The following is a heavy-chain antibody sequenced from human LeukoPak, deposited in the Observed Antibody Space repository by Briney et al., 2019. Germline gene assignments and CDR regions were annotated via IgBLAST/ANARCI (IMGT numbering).Heavy chain of an antibody. CDR3: AKDIITRPPPKYSSGWYFGY. V-gene: IGHV3-23*01. CDR2: ISGSGGST. J-gene: IGHJ4*02. Sequence: GGSLRLSCAASGFTFSSYAMSWVRQAPGKGLEWVSAISGSGGSTYYADSVKGRFTISRDNSKNTLYLQMNSLRAEDAAVYYCAKDIITRPPPKYSSGWYFGYWGQGTLVTVSS. CDR1: GFTFSSYA. D-gene: IGHD6-19*01.